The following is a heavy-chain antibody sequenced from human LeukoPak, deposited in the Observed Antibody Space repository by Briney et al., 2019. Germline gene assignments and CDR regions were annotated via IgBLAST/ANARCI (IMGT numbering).Heavy chain of an antibody. Sequence: SETLSLTCTVSGGSISSSTSSYWGWVRQPPGKGLEWIGSIYYSGSTYCNPSLKSRVAISVDTSKNQFSLKLSSVTAADTAVYYCARHTTMIRRPYNWLDPWGQGTLVTVSS. V-gene: IGHV4-39*01. CDR1: GGSISSSTSSY. CDR3: ARHTTMIRRPYNWLDP. D-gene: IGHD5-18*01. J-gene: IGHJ5*02. CDR2: IYYSGST.